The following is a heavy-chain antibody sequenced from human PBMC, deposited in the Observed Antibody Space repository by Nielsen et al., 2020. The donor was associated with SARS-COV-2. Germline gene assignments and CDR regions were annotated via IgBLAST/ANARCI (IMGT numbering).Heavy chain of an antibody. D-gene: IGHD3-22*01. CDR3: ARDGGGYYYLDY. Sequence: SVKVSCKASGYTFTSYGISWVRQAPGQGLEWMGRIIPILGIANYAQKFQGRVTITADKSTSTAYMELNSLRAEDTAVYYCARDGGGYYYLDYWGQGTLVTVSS. CDR2: IIPILGIA. J-gene: IGHJ4*02. V-gene: IGHV1-69*04. CDR1: GYTFTSYG.